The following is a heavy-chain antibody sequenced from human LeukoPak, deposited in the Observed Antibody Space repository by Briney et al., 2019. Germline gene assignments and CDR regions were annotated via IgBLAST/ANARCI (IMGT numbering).Heavy chain of an antibody. CDR3: ARDQEGRYYYGSGSPGFLVY. D-gene: IGHD3-10*01. V-gene: IGHV3-53*01. J-gene: IGHJ4*02. CDR1: GFTVSSNY. Sequence: PGGSLRLSCAASGFTVSSNYMSWVRQAPGKGLEWVSVIYSGGSTYYADSVKGRFTISRDNSKNTLYLQMNSLRAEDTAVYYCARDQEGRYYYGSGSPGFLVYWGQGTLVTVSS. CDR2: IYSGGST.